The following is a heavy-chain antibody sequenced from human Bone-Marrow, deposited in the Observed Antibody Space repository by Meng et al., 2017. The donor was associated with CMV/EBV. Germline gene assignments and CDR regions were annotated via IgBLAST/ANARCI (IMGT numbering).Heavy chain of an antibody. Sequence: GGSLRLSCAASGFTFSSYAMSWVRQAPGKGLEWVSAISGSGGSTYYADSVKGRFTISRDNSKNTLYLQMNSLRAEDTAVYYCAKYGYYDSSGYYPFDYCGQGTLVTASS. V-gene: IGHV3-23*01. J-gene: IGHJ4*02. CDR1: GFTFSSYA. CDR3: AKYGYYDSSGYYPFDY. D-gene: IGHD3-22*01. CDR2: ISGSGGST.